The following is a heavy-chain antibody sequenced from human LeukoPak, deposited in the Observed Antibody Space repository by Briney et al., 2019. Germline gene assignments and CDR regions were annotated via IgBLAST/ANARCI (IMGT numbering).Heavy chain of an antibody. CDR3: ARQLRTGTPYYYYYYYYMDG. CDR2: IYPGDSDT. D-gene: IGHD1-7*01. J-gene: IGHJ6*03. Sequence: GESLKISCKGSGYSFTSYWIGWVRQMPGKGLEWMGIIYPGDSDTRYSPSFQGQVTISADKSISTAYLQWSSLKASDTAMYYRARQLRTGTPYYYYYYYYMDGWGKGTTVTVSS. CDR1: GYSFTSYW. V-gene: IGHV5-51*01.